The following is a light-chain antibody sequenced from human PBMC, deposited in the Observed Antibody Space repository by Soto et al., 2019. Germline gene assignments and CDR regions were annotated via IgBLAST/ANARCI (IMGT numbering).Light chain of an antibody. Sequence: DIVMTQSPLSLPVTPGEPASISCRSSQSLLHSNGYNYLDWYLQKPGQSPQLLIYLGSNRDSGVPDRFSGSGSGTDFTLKISRVEAEDVGVYYCMQALQTPLTFGGGTNVEIK. CDR1: QSLLHSNGYNY. CDR2: LGS. J-gene: IGKJ4*01. V-gene: IGKV2-28*01. CDR3: MQALQTPLT.